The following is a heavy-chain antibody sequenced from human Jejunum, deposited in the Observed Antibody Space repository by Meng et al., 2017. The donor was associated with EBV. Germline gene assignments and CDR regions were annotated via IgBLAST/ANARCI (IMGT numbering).Heavy chain of an antibody. CDR2: ISDDGSNK. Sequence: VVVVESGGGVSQPGRSLRLSLAASGFTFSGYAMHWVRQAPGKGLEWVAVISDDGSNKYYVDSVKGRFTISRDNSENSLYLQMNTLRAEDTAVYYCAKDEGYSGSYWADHWGQGTLVTVSS. D-gene: IGHD1-26*01. CDR3: AKDEGYSGSYWADH. V-gene: IGHV3-30*18. J-gene: IGHJ4*02. CDR1: GFTFSGYA.